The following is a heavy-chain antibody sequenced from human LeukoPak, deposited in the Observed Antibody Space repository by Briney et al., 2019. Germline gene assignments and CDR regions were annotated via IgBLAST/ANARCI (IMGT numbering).Heavy chain of an antibody. CDR3: ARGGYSYGYVSRSLDY. CDR1: GYTFTSYG. Sequence: ASVKVSCKASGYTFTSYGISWVRQAPGQGLEWMGWISAYNGNTNYAQKLQGRVTMTTDTSTSTAYMELRSLRSDDTAVYYCARGGYSYGYVSRSLDYWGQGTLVTVSS. D-gene: IGHD5-18*01. V-gene: IGHV1-18*01. CDR2: ISAYNGNT. J-gene: IGHJ4*02.